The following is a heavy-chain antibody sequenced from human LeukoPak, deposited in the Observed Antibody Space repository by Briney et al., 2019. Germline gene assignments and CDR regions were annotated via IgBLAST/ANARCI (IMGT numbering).Heavy chain of an antibody. CDR2: ISWNSGSI. CDR1: GFTFDDYA. CDR3: AKDRYCSSTSCYYGFDP. D-gene: IGHD2-2*01. V-gene: IGHV3-9*01. Sequence: GGSLRLSCAASGFTFDDYAMHWVRQAPGKGLEWVSGISWNSGSIGYADSVKGRFTISRDNAKNSLYLQMNSLRAEDTALYYCAKDRYCSSTSCYYGFDPWDQGTLVTVSS. J-gene: IGHJ5*02.